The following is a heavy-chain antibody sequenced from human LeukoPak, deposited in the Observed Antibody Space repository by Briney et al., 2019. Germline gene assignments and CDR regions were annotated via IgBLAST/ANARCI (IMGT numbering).Heavy chain of an antibody. D-gene: IGHD2-15*01. CDR2: ISAYTGKT. Sequence: ASVKVSCKASGYTFTNYGITWVRQASGQGIEWMGWISAYTGKTNSAQKLQGRVTMTTDTSTSTGYMERRSLRSDDTAVYYCARGDGYCSGGSCMIFDYWGQGTLVTVSS. J-gene: IGHJ4*02. CDR3: ARGDGYCSGGSCMIFDY. V-gene: IGHV1-18*01. CDR1: GYTFTNYG.